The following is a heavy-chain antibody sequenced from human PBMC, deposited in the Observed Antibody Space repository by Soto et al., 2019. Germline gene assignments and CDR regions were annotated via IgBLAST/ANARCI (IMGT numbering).Heavy chain of an antibody. V-gene: IGHV1-69*13. J-gene: IGHJ4*02. CDR2: IIPIFGTA. D-gene: IGHD2-21*02. CDR1: GGTFSSYA. Sequence: GASVKVSCKASGGTFSSYAISWVRQAPGQGLEWMGGIIPIFGTANYAQKFQGRVTITADESTSTAYMELSSLRSEDTAVYYCARVAACGGHCYILDYWGQGTLVTVSS. CDR3: ARVAACGGHCYILDY.